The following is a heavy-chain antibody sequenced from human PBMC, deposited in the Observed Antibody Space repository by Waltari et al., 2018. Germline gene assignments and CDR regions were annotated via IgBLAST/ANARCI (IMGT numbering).Heavy chain of an antibody. J-gene: IGHJ4*02. V-gene: IGHV4-59*01. CDR3: ARTSGSYSIFDY. CDR1: GGSISSYY. Sequence: QVQLQESGPGLVKPSETLSLTCTVSGGSISSYYWRWIRQPPGKGLEWIGYIYYSGSTNYNPSLKSRVTISVDTSKNQFSLKLSSVTAADTAVYYCARTSGSYSIFDYWGQGTLVTVSS. D-gene: IGHD1-26*01. CDR2: IYYSGST.